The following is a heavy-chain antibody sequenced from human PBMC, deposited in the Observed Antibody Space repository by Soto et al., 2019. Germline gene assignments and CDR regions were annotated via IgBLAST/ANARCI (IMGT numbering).Heavy chain of an antibody. CDR2: VYYSGTT. CDR3: ASDVLAPPIYFDP. CDR1: GGSIDSGDYY. V-gene: IGHV4-61*08. Sequence: PSETLSLTCTVSGGSIDSGDYYWSWIRQPPGKGLEWIGYVYYSGTTNYNPFLKSRVTLSLDKSKNQFSLKMNSVTAADTAVYYCASDVLAPPIYFDPWGQGNLVTVPS. J-gene: IGHJ5*02.